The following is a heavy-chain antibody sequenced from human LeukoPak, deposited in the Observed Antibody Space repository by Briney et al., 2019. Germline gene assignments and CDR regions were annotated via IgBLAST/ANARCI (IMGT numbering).Heavy chain of an antibody. V-gene: IGHV4-4*07. CDR2: IYSSGST. CDR3: ARGKEMTAVAGYYSFDY. CDR1: GGSLSGHY. Sequence: PSETLSLTCTVSGGSLSGHYWTWIRQPAGRGLEWIGRIYSSGSTYYNPSLMSRVTISLDTSNNQFSLRVTSVTAADTAVYYCARGKEMTAVAGYYSFDYWGQGTLVSVSS. D-gene: IGHD6-19*01. J-gene: IGHJ4*02.